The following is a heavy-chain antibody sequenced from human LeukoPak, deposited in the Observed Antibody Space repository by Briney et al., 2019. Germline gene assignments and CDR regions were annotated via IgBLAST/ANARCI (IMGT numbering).Heavy chain of an antibody. CDR3: AREGGGWGTLDY. D-gene: IGHD6-19*01. V-gene: IGHV1-69*13. J-gene: IGHJ4*02. CDR1: GGTFSSYA. CDR2: IIPIFGTA. Sequence: SVKVSCKASGGTFSSYAISWVRQAPGQGLEWMGGIIPIFGTANYAQKFQGRVTITADESTSTAYMELSSLRSEDTAVYYCAREGGGWGTLDYWGQGTLVTVSS.